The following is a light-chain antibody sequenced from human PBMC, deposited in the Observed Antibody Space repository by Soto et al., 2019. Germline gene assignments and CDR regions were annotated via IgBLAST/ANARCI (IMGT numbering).Light chain of an antibody. CDR1: QSVNSY. CDR2: DAS. V-gene: IGKV3-11*01. CDR3: QQRNNWPEYT. J-gene: IGKJ2*01. Sequence: IVLTQSPATLSLSPGERATLSCRASQSVNSYLAWYHQKPGQAPRLLIYDASSRATGIPARFSGSGSGTDFTLTISSLEPEDFAVYYCQQRNNWPEYTFGQGTMLEI.